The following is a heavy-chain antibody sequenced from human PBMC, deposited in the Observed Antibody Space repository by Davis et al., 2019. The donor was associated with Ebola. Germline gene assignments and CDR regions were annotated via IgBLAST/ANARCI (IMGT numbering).Heavy chain of an antibody. CDR1: GFTFSTYS. D-gene: IGHD2-21*02. J-gene: IGHJ4*02. CDR3: ARDICAKGGDCDPYFDY. Sequence: PGGSLRLSCAVSGFTFSTYSMNWVRQAPGKGLEWVSYISSSSSTIYYADSVKGRFSISRDNAKNSLYLQMNSLRDEDTAVYYCARDICAKGGDCDPYFDYWGQGTLVTVSS. V-gene: IGHV3-48*02. CDR2: ISSSSSTI.